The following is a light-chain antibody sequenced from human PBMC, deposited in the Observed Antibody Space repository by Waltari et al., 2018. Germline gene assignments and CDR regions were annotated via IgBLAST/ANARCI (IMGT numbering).Light chain of an antibody. V-gene: IGKV1-39*01. J-gene: IGKJ2*01. CDR3: QQSYSTPPYT. CDR1: QTISTY. Sequence: DIQMTQSPSSLSASVGDRVTITCRASQTISTYLNWYQQKPGKAPKLLNYTASSLQSGVPSRFSGSRSGTDFTLTISSLQPEDFATYYCQQSYSTPPYTFGQGTKLEI. CDR2: TAS.